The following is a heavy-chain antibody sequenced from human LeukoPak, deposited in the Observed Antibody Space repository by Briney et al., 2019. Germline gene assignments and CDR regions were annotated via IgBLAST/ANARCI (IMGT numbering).Heavy chain of an antibody. CDR2: IYYSGST. CDR3: ARFNIRANYYYYMDV. Sequence: PSETLSLTCTVSGGSISSYYWTWIRQPPGKRLERIGYIYYSGSTNYNPSLKSRVTMTVDTSKNQFSLKLSSVTAADTAVYYCARFNIRANYYYYMDVWGKGTTVTVSS. D-gene: IGHD3-3*02. J-gene: IGHJ6*03. CDR1: GGSISSYY. V-gene: IGHV4-59*12.